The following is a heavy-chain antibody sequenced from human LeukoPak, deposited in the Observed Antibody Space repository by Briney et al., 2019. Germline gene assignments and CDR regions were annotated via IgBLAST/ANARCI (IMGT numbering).Heavy chain of an antibody. CDR1: GGSISSGGYS. J-gene: IGHJ4*02. CDR2: IYHSGST. CDR3: ARGGLELDY. D-gene: IGHD1-7*01. V-gene: IGHV4-30-2*01. Sequence: SQTLSLTCAVSGGSISSGGYSWSWIRQPPGKGLEWIGYIYHSGSTYYNPSLKSRVTISVDRFKNQFSLRLNSVTAADTAVYYCARGGLELDYWGQGTLVTVSS.